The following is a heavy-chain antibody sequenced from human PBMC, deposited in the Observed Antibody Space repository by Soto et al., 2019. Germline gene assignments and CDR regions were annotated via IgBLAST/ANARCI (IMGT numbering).Heavy chain of an antibody. CDR1: GGSFDCYY. Sequence: SETLSLTCALYGGSFDCYYWSWIRQSPGKGLEWIGEIHHSGSTKYNPSLKSRVSLSVDASTKQFSLKMTSMTAADRGVYYCARGVDSWSGYLFWGQGTPVTVSS. CDR3: ARGVDSWSGYLF. CDR2: IHHSGST. D-gene: IGHD3-3*01. V-gene: IGHV4-34*01. J-gene: IGHJ4*02.